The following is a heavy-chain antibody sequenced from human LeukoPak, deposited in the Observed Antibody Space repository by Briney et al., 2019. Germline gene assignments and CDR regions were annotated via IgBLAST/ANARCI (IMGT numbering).Heavy chain of an antibody. CDR3: ARDSPDTGYFDY. J-gene: IGHJ4*02. Sequence: GGSLRLSCVASGFTFSSYAMSWVRQAPGKGLEWVSGISGSGGGTYYADSVRGRLTISRDNSKNTLYLQMNSLRAEDTAVYYCARDSPDTGYFDYWGQGTLVTVSS. V-gene: IGHV3-23*01. CDR2: ISGSGGGT. CDR1: GFTFSSYA. D-gene: IGHD3-10*01.